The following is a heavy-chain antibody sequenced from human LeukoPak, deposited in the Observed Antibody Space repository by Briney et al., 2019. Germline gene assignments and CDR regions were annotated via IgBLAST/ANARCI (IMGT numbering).Heavy chain of an antibody. J-gene: IGHJ1*01. CDR3: AFRTVRSTIEYFQY. D-gene: IGHD1-26*01. CDR1: GGTFTSYA. Sequence: SVKVSCKASGGTFTSYAVNWVRQAPGQGLEWMGGIIPMFGTANYAQNFQGRVTITADESTSAAYMELSSLRSDDTAVYYCAFRTVRSTIEYFQYWGLGTLVTVSS. V-gene: IGHV1-69*13. CDR2: IIPMFGTA.